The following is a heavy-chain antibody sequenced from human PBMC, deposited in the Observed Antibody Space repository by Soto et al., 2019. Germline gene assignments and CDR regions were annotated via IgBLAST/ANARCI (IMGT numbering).Heavy chain of an antibody. CDR2: ISGSGGST. J-gene: IGHJ3*02. D-gene: IGHD2-15*01. Sequence: GGSLRLSCAASGFTFSRYAMSWVRQATGKGLEWVSAISGSGGSTYYADSVKGRFTISRDNSKNTLYLQMNSLRAEDTAVYYCAKEYCSGGSCFAAFDIWGQGTMVTVSS. CDR1: GFTFSRYA. CDR3: AKEYCSGGSCFAAFDI. V-gene: IGHV3-23*01.